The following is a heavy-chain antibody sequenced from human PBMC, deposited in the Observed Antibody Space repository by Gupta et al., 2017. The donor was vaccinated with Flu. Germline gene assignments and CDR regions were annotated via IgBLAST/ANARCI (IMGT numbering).Heavy chain of an antibody. CDR3: AKDNYYDSSGYYRVYFDY. V-gene: IGHV3-23*01. CDR2: IRGSGGST. J-gene: IGHJ4*02. Sequence: EVQLLESGGGLVQPGGSLRPSCAASGFTFSSYAMSWVRQAPGEGLEWGAVIRGSGGSTYYADSVKGRFTISRDNSKNTLYLQMNSLRAEDTAVYYCAKDNYYDSSGYYRVYFDYWGQGTLVTVSS. D-gene: IGHD3-22*01. CDR1: GFTFSSYA.